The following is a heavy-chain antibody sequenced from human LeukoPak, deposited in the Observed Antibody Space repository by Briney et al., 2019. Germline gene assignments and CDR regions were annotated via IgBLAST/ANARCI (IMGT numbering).Heavy chain of an antibody. CDR3: ARGGYGDYGWFGP. J-gene: IGHJ5*02. Sequence: PSETLSLTCAVYGGSFSGYYWSWIRQPPGKGLEWIGEINHSGSTNYNPSLKSRVTISVDTSKNQFSLKLSSVTAADTAVYYCARGGYGDYGWFGPWGQGTLVTVSS. CDR1: GGSFSGYY. D-gene: IGHD4-17*01. CDR2: INHSGST. V-gene: IGHV4-34*01.